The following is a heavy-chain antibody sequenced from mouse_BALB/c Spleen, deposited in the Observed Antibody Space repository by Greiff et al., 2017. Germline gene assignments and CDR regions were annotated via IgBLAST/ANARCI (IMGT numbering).Heavy chain of an antibody. V-gene: IGHV5-12-2*01. CDR2: ISNGGGST. CDR3: ARHHGNYVFYAMDY. J-gene: IGHJ4*01. CDR1: GFTFSSYT. Sequence: DVMLVESGGGLVQPGGSLKLSCAASGFTFSSYTMSWVRQTPEKRLEWVAYISNGGGSTYYPDTVKGRFTISRDNAKNTLYLQMSSLKSEDTAMYYCARHHGNYVFYAMDYWGQGTSVTVSS. D-gene: IGHD2-1*01.